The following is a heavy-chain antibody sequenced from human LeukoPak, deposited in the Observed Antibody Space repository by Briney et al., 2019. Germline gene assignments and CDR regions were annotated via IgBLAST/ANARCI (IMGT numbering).Heavy chain of an antibody. CDR2: ISGSGGST. CDR3: AKSPATMGEFDY. CDR1: GFTFSSYA. V-gene: IGHV3-23*01. Sequence: GGSLRLSCAASGFTFSSYAMSWVRQAPGRGLEWVAAISGSGGSTYYADSVKGRFTISRDNSKNTLYLQMNSLRAEDTAVYYCAKSPATMGEFDYWGQGTLVTVSS. D-gene: IGHD5-12*01. J-gene: IGHJ4*01.